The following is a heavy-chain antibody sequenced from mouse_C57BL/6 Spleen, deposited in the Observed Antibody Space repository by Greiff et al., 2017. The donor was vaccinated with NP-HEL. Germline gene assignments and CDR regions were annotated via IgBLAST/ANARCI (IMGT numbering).Heavy chain of an antibody. J-gene: IGHJ2*01. D-gene: IGHD1-1*01. V-gene: IGHV1-55*01. CDR2: IYPGSGST. CDR1: GYTFTSYW. CDR3: ASFITTVVAPYFDY. Sequence: QVQLQQPGAELVKPGASVKMSCKASGYTFTSYWITWVKQRPGQGLEWIGDIYPGSGSTNYNEKFKSKATLTVDTSSSTAYMQLSSLTSEDSAVYYCASFITTVVAPYFDYWGQGTTLTVSS.